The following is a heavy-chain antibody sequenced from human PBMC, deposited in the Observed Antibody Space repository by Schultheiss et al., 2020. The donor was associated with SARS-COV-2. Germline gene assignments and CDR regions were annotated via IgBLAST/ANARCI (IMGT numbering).Heavy chain of an antibody. D-gene: IGHD2-21*01. V-gene: IGHV2-70*12. CDR3: PHSATSDTGDRWFDP. CDR2: IDWDDDK. J-gene: IGHJ5*02. CDR1: GGAISSGVYY. Sequence: TLSLTCTVSGGAISSGVYYWSWIRQPPGKALEWLALIDWDDDKYYSTSLKTRLSISKDTSKNQVVLTMTNMDPVDTATYYCPHSATSDTGDRWFDPWGQGALVTVSS.